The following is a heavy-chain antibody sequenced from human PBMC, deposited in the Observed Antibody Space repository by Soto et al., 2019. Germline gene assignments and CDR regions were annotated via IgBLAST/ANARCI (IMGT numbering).Heavy chain of an antibody. CDR2: IYYSGST. V-gene: IGHV4-31*03. CDR3: AGGSSKSWFDP. J-gene: IGHJ5*02. CDR1: NRSISSSGYY. D-gene: IGHD6-6*01. Sequence: QVQLQESGPGLAKPSQTLSLTCNVSNRSISSSGYYWSWIRQHPGQGLEWIGYIYYSGSTYYNPSLKSRVTISVDTSKNQFSLKLGSVTAADTAIYYCAGGSSKSWFDPWGQGTLVTVSS.